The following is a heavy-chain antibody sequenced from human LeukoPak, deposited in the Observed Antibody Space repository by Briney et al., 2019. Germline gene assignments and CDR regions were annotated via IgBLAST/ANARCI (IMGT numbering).Heavy chain of an antibody. CDR3: AKHKPIVVVPAATHNDY. CDR2: ISGSGGST. V-gene: IGHV3-23*01. CDR1: GFTFSSYA. D-gene: IGHD2-2*01. J-gene: IGHJ4*02. Sequence: TGGSLRLSCAVSGFTFSSYAMSWVRQAPGKGLGWVSAISGSGGSTYYADSVKGRFTISRDNSKNTLYLQMNSLRAEDTAVYYCAKHKPIVVVPAATHNDYWGQGTLVTVSS.